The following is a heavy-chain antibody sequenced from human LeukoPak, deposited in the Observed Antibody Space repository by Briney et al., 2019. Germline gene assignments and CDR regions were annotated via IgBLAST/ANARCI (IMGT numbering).Heavy chain of an antibody. CDR1: GGSISSSSYY. V-gene: IGHV4-39*01. CDR2: IYYSGST. D-gene: IGHD6-19*01. J-gene: IGHJ4*02. CDR3: ARQEGGWYDLFDY. Sequence: SETLSLTCTVSGGSISSSSYYWGWIRQPPGKGLEWIGSIYYSGSTYCNPSLKSRVTISVDTSKNQFSLKLSSVTAADTAVYYCARQEGGWYDLFDYWGQGTLVTVSS.